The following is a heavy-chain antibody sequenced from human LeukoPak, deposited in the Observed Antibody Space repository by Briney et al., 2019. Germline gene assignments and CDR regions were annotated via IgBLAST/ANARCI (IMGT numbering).Heavy chain of an antibody. CDR1: GFTFSSYA. CDR3: AYYHVNEEPPTF. Sequence: GGSLRLSCAASGFTFSSYAMHWVRQAPGKGLEWVAVISYDGSNKYYADSVKGRFTISGDNSKNMLYLQMNSLRAEDTAVYYCAYYHVNEEPPTFWGQGTLVTVSS. V-gene: IGHV3-30*04. D-gene: IGHD1-1*01. J-gene: IGHJ4*02. CDR2: ISYDGSNK.